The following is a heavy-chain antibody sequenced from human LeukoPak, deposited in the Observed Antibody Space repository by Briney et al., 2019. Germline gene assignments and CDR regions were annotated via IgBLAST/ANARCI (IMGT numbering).Heavy chain of an antibody. J-gene: IGHJ3*02. V-gene: IGHV4-59*08. CDR2: IYYSGST. CDR1: GGSISSYY. CDR3: ARHGAMIVVNDAFDI. D-gene: IGHD3-22*01. Sequence: PSETLSLTCTVSGGSISSYYWSWIRQPPGKGLEWIGYIYYSGSTNYNPSHKSRVTISVDTSKNQFSLKLSSVTAADTAVYYCARHGAMIVVNDAFDIWGQGTMFTVSS.